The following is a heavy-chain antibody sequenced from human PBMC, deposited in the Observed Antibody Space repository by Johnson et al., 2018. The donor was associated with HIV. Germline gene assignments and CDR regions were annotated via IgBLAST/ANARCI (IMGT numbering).Heavy chain of an antibody. CDR2: IRYDGSNK. J-gene: IGHJ3*02. D-gene: IGHD1-26*01. CDR1: GFTFSSYG. Sequence: QVQLVESGGGLVKPGGSLRLSCAASGFTFSSYGMHWVRQAPGKGLEWVAFIRYDGSNKYYADSVKGRFTISRENAKNSLYLQMNSLRAGDTAVYYCARAYSGSYINDAFDIWGQGTMVTVSS. V-gene: IGHV3-30*02. CDR3: ARAYSGSYINDAFDI.